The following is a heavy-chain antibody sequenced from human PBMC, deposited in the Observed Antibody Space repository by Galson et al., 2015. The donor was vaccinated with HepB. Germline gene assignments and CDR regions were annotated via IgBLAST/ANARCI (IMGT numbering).Heavy chain of an antibody. V-gene: IGHV1-8*01. CDR1: GYTFTNYD. Sequence: SVKVSCKASGYTFTNYDINWVRQATGQGPEWLGWMDPNTGNTGYAQKFQGRVTLTRDTSISTAYMELSSLTYEDTAVYYCTRNHTITGDFDPWGQGNLVTVSS. CDR2: MDPNTGNT. CDR3: TRNHTITGDFDP. J-gene: IGHJ5*02. D-gene: IGHD1-14*01.